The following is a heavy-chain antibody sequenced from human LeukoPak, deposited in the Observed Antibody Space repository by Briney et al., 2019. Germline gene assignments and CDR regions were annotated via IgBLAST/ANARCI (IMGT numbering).Heavy chain of an antibody. CDR1: GYSFTTYY. J-gene: IGHJ5*02. Sequence: ASVKVSCKASGYSFTTYYIHWVRQAPGEGLEWMGVINPSGGSTSLAQKFWARLTMTRDTSTSTVYMELSRLSSEDTAVYYCAREIVVVPSAMGFAPWGQGTLVTVSS. V-gene: IGHV1-46*01. D-gene: IGHD2-2*01. CDR2: INPSGGST. CDR3: AREIVVVPSAMGFAP.